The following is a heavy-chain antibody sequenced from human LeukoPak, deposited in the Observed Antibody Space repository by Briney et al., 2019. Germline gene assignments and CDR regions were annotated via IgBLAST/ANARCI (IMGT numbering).Heavy chain of an antibody. V-gene: IGHV5-51*01. J-gene: IGHJ5*02. Sequence: GESLKTSCKGSGYSFTSYWIDWVRPIPGKGVEWVWIIYPGDSDTRYSPSFQGQVTISADKSISTAYLQWSSLKASDTAMYYCARSLLAVTNGFDPWGQGTLVTVSS. CDR3: ARSLLAVTNGFDP. CDR2: IYPGDSDT. D-gene: IGHD2-21*02. CDR1: GYSFTSYW.